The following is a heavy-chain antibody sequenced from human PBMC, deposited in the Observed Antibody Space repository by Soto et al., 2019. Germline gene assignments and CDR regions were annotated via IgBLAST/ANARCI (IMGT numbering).Heavy chain of an antibody. Sequence: LETLSLTCTVSGGSIKHSCWPCIRQPPGKGLEWMGYSDYSGTTTNNNPSLKSRITLSVDTSKNQFSLKLSSVTAADTAVYYCARLGGSYAVPHFDYWGQGTLVTVSS. CDR1: GGSIKHSC. CDR2: SDYSGTT. D-gene: IGHD1-26*01. J-gene: IGHJ4*02. CDR3: ARLGGSYAVPHFDY. V-gene: IGHV4-59*08.